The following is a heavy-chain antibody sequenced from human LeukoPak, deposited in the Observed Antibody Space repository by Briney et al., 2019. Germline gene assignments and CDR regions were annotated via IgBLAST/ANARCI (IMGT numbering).Heavy chain of an antibody. CDR1: GFTFSDYY. CDR3: ARGGVNIAVADTEDYYFDH. V-gene: IGHV3-11*05. Sequence: GGSLRLSCAASGFTFSDYYMSWIRQAPGRGLEWVSYISRSSSHTNYVDSVMGRFSISRDNAKNSLYLQMHSLRAEDTAVYYCARGGVNIAVADTEDYYFDHWGQGTLVTVSS. D-gene: IGHD6-19*01. J-gene: IGHJ4*02. CDR2: ISRSSSHT.